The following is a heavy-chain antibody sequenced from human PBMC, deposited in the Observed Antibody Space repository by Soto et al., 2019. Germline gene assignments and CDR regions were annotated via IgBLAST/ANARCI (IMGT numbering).Heavy chain of an antibody. Sequence: SVKVSFKASGGTFSSYAISWVRQAPGQGLEWMGGIIPIFGTANYAQKFQGRVTITADKSTSTAYMELSSLRSEDTAVYYCASSVLRYFDWFDYWGQGTLVTVSS. CDR1: GGTFSSYA. CDR3: ASSVLRYFDWFDY. CDR2: IIPIFGTA. J-gene: IGHJ4*02. D-gene: IGHD3-9*01. V-gene: IGHV1-69*06.